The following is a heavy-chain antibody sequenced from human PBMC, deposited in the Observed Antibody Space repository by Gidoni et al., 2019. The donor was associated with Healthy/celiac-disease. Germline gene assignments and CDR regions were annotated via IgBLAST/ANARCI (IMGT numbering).Heavy chain of an antibody. D-gene: IGHD5-12*01. Sequence: QVQLQQSGPGLVKPSQTLSLTCAISGDSVSSNSAAWNWIRQSPSRGLEWLGRTYYRSKWYNDYAVSVKSRITITPDTSKNQFSLQLNSVTPEDTAVYYCAREKGYSGYDRKGYYFDYWGQGTLVTVSS. CDR3: AREKGYSGYDRKGYYFDY. CDR1: GDSVSSNSAA. J-gene: IGHJ4*02. V-gene: IGHV6-1*01. CDR2: TYYRSKWYN.